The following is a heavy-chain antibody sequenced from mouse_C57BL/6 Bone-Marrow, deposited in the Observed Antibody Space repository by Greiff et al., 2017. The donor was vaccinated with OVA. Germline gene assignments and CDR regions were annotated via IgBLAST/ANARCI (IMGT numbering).Heavy chain of an antibody. D-gene: IGHD1-1*01. J-gene: IGHJ3*01. CDR1: GFTFSSYT. V-gene: IGHV5-9*04. Sequence: EVNLVESGGGLVKPGGSLKLSCAASGFTFSSYTMSWVRQTPEKRLEWVATISGGGGNTYYPDSVKGRFTISRDNAKNTLYLQMSSLRSEDTAVYYCARHEGTTRTTVVEDWLAYWGQGTLVTVSA. CDR3: ARHEGTTRTTVVEDWLAY. CDR2: ISGGGGNT.